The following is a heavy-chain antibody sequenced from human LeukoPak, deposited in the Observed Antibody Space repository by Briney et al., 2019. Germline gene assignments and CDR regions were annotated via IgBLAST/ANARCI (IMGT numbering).Heavy chain of an antibody. CDR1: GFTFSNYG. D-gene: IGHD2-2*01. Sequence: GGSLRLSCAASGFTFSNYGMSWVRQAPGKGLEWVSAISDSAASTFYADSVKGRLTTSRDNSRNTLYLQMSSLRAEDTAVCYCAKEEYCTSSSCPKYFDYWGQGTLVTVSS. CDR3: AKEEYCTSSSCPKYFDY. V-gene: IGHV3-23*01. CDR2: ISDSAAST. J-gene: IGHJ4*02.